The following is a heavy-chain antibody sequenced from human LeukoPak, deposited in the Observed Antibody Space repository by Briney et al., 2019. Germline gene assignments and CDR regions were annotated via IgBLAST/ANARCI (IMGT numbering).Heavy chain of an antibody. CDR2: IYPGDSDT. CDR3: ARLVVPAASNWFDP. Sequence: GESLQISCKGSGYSFTSYWIGWVRQLPGKGLEWMGIIYPGDSDTRYSPSFQGQVTISADKSISTAYLQWSSLKASDTAMYYCARLVVPAASNWFDPWGQGTLVTVSS. V-gene: IGHV5-51*01. J-gene: IGHJ5*02. CDR1: GYSFTSYW. D-gene: IGHD2-2*01.